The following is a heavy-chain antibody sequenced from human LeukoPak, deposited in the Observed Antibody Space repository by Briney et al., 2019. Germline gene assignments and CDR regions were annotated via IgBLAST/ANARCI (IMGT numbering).Heavy chain of an antibody. CDR2: IWYDGSNK. CDR1: GFTFSSYG. V-gene: IGHV3-33*03. D-gene: IGHD5-24*01. J-gene: IGHJ4*02. CDR3: AKERDGYNKMNDY. Sequence: GGSLRLSCAASGFTFSSYGMHWVRQAPGKGLEWVAVIWYDGSNKYYADSVKGRFTISRDNSKNTLSLQMNSLRLEDTAVYYCAKERDGYNKMNDYWGQGTLVTVSS.